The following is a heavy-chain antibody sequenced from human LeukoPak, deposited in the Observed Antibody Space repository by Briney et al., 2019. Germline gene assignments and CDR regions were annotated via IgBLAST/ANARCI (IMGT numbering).Heavy chain of an antibody. D-gene: IGHD1-26*01. CDR1: GFTLSTYD. Sequence: GGSLRLSCAASGFTLSTYDMHWVRQATGEGLEWVSTIGPAGDSYYPDSVKGRYTISRENAKNSLYLQMNSLRAGDTAVYYCARAKWEFGLAFDIWGQGTMVTVSS. J-gene: IGHJ3*02. CDR2: IGPAGDS. CDR3: ARAKWEFGLAFDI. V-gene: IGHV3-13*01.